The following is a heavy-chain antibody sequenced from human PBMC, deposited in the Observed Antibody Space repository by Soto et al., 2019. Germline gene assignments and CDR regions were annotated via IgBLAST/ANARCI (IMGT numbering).Heavy chain of an antibody. CDR1: GFTFSSYA. J-gene: IGHJ4*02. D-gene: IGHD2-15*01. V-gene: IGHV3-23*01. CDR3: AKDLEAISTGDIVVVVAATLNDY. CDR2: ISGSGGST. Sequence: EVQLLESGGGLVQPGGSLRLSCAASGFTFSSYAMSWVRQAPGKGLEWVSAISGSGGSTYYAGSVKGRFTISRDNSKNTLYLQMNSLRAEDTAVYYCAKDLEAISTGDIVVVVAATLNDYWGQGTLVTVSS.